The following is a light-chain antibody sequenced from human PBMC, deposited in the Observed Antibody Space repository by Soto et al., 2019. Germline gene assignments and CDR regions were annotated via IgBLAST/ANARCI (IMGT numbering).Light chain of an antibody. Sequence: QSALTQPPSASGSPGQSVTISSTGTSSDVGGYNYVSWYQHHPGKAPKVMIYEVSKRPSGVPDRFSGSKSGNTASLTVSGLQAEDEADYYCISYAGSNNLAVFGTGTKLTVL. J-gene: IGLJ1*01. V-gene: IGLV2-8*01. CDR3: ISYAGSNNLAV. CDR2: EVS. CDR1: SSDVGGYNY.